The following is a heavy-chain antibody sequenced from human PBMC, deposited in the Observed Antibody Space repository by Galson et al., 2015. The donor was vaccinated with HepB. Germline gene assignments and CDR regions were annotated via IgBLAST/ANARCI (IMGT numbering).Heavy chain of an antibody. J-gene: IGHJ4*02. CDR2: ISYDGKKK. CDR3: VRDTPYSSSQGDGGFFDY. D-gene: IGHD6-13*01. CDR1: GFTFSIYA. Sequence: SLRLSCAASGFTFSIYAIHWVRQAPGKGLEWVAVISYDGKKKYYADSVKGRFTISRDNSRKTLYLQMNSLRTADTAVYYCVRDTPYSSSQGDGGFFDYWGQGTLVAVRS. V-gene: IGHV3-30*04.